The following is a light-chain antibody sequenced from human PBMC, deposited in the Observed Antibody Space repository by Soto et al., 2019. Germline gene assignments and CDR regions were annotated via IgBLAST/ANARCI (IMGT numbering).Light chain of an antibody. CDR3: QQLNSSPIT. Sequence: DIQLTQAPSFLSASAGDTVTITCRASQDIRSYLAWYQQKAGRAPKLLIYAASTLQSEVPSRFSGSGSGTEFTLTISSLQPEDFATYYCQQLNSSPITFGQGTRLEIK. CDR2: AAS. J-gene: IGKJ5*01. CDR1: QDIRSY. V-gene: IGKV1-9*01.